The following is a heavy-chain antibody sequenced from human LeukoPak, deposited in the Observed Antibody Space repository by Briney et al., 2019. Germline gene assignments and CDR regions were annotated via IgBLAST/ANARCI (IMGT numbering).Heavy chain of an antibody. Sequence: PSETLSLTCTVSGSSISSDYYWGWIRQPPGKGLEWIGSIYHSGSTYYSPSVKSRVTISLDTSRNQFSLKLNSVTAADTAVYYCAKSNGYGLVDIWGQGTMVTVSS. V-gene: IGHV4-38-2*02. J-gene: IGHJ3*02. D-gene: IGHD3-10*01. CDR1: GSSISSDYY. CDR2: IYHSGST. CDR3: AKSNGYGLVDI.